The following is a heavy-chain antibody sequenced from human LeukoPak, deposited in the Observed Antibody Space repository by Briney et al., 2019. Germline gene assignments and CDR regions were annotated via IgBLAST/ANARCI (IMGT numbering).Heavy chain of an antibody. CDR3: ARVVYSGYDFRGAMDV. D-gene: IGHD5-12*01. V-gene: IGHV4-4*02. J-gene: IGHJ6*03. CDR2: IYHSGST. CDR1: GGSISSSNW. Sequence: SETLSLTCAVSGGSISSSNWWSWVRQPPGKGLEWIGEIYHSGSTNYNPSLKSPVTISVDTSKNQFSLKLSSVTAADTAVYYCARVVYSGYDFRGAMDVWGKGTTVTVSS.